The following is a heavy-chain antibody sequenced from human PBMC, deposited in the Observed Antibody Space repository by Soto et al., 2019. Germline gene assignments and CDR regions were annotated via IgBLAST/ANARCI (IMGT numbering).Heavy chain of an antibody. J-gene: IGHJ4*02. CDR3: ANMVRGVKAPRDY. CDR2: ISGSGGST. V-gene: IGHV3-23*01. Sequence: GGSVRLSCAASGFTFSSYAMSWVRQAPGKGLEWVSAISGSGGSTYYADSVKGRFTISRDNSKNTLHLQMNSLRAEDTAVYYCANMVRGVKAPRDYWGQGTLVTVSS. D-gene: IGHD3-10*01. CDR1: GFTFSSYA.